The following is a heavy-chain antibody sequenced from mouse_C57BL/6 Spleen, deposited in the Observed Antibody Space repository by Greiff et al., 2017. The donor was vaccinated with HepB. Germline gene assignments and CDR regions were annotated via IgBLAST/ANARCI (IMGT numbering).Heavy chain of an antibody. J-gene: IGHJ3*01. V-gene: IGHV1-82*01. CDR1: GYAFSSSW. Sequence: QVQLQQSGPELVKPGASVKISCKASGYAFSSSWMNWVKQRPGKGLEWIGRIYPGDGDTNYNEKFKSKATLTVDKPSSTAYMQLSSLTSEDSAVYYCARTPSYYGSSYGFAYWGQGTLVTVSA. CDR2: IYPGDGDT. D-gene: IGHD1-1*01. CDR3: ARTPSYYGSSYGFAY.